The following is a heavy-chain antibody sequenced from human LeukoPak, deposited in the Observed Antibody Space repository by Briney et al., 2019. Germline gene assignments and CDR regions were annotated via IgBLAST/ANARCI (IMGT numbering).Heavy chain of an antibody. CDR3: ARGEPTRRRDGYNWDY. CDR2: ISAYNGNT. CDR1: GYTFTSYG. J-gene: IGHJ4*02. Sequence: ASVKVSCKASGYTFTSYGISWVRQAPGQGLEWMGWISAYNGNTNYAQKLQGRVTMTTDTSTSTAYMELTSLRYDDTAVYYCARGEPTRRRDGYNWDYWGQGTLVTVSS. V-gene: IGHV1-18*01. D-gene: IGHD5-24*01.